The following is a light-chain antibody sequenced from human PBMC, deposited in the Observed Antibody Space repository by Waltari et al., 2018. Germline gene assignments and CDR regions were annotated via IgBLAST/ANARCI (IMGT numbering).Light chain of an antibody. CDR2: AAA. CDR3: QQSSSSPPLS. V-gene: IGKV3-20*01. Sequence: EIVLTQSPGTLSLSPGERATLSCRASQSVGSNKLAWYQQKPGQAPRLVIYAAATRATGIPDRFSGSGSGTDFTLTISRLEPEDFAVYYCQQSSSSPPLSFGGGTKVEIK. CDR1: QSVGSNK. J-gene: IGKJ4*01.